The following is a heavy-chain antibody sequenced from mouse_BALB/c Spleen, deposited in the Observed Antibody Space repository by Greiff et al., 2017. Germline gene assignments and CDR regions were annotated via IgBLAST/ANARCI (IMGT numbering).Heavy chain of an antibody. CDR1: GFAFSSYD. J-gene: IGHJ2*01. CDR3: ARHGVRYFDY. D-gene: IGHD2-14*01. Sequence: EVQLQQSGGGLVKPGGSLKLSCAASGFAFSSYDMSWVRQTPEKRLEWVAYISSGGGSTYYPDTVKGRFTISRDNAKNTLYLQMSSLKSEDTAMYYCARHGVRYFDYWGQGTTLTVSS. CDR2: ISSGGGST. V-gene: IGHV5-12-1*01.